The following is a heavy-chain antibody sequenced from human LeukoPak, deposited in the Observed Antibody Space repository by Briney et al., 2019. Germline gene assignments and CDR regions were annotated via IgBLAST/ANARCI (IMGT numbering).Heavy chain of an antibody. J-gene: IGHJ5*02. CDR2: IYYSGST. Sequence: PSETLSLTCTVSGGSISSYYWSWIRQPPGKGLEWIGYIYYSGSTNYNPSLKSRVTISVDTSKNQFSLKLSSVTAADTAVYYCARDLYYDFWSGFDNWFAPWGQGTLVTVSS. D-gene: IGHD3-3*01. CDR3: ARDLYYDFWSGFDNWFAP. V-gene: IGHV4-59*01. CDR1: GGSISSYY.